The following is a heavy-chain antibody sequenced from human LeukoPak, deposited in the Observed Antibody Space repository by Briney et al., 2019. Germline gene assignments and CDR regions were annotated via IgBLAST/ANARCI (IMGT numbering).Heavy chain of an antibody. CDR1: GFTFSSYA. J-gene: IGHJ4*02. CDR3: VKTFYDYVWGSYPT. D-gene: IGHD3-16*02. CDR2: ISYDGSNK. Sequence: GGSLRLSCAASGFTFSSYAMHWVRQAPGKGLEWVAVISYDGSNKYYADSVKGRFTISRDNSKNTLYLQTSSLRAEDTAVYYCVKTFYDYVWGSYPTWGQGTLVAVSS. V-gene: IGHV3-30*14.